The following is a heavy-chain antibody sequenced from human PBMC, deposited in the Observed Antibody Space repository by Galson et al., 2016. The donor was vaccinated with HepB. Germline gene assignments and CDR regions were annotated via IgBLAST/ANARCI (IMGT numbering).Heavy chain of an antibody. V-gene: IGHV3-23*01. D-gene: IGHD2-21*02. Sequence: SLRLSCAASGFIFSSYAMSWVRQAPGKGLEWVSSISGSGDSTSYAASVKGRFTVSRDNSKNTLYLQMNSLRAEDTAVYYCAKVTIPVEYCRGDCTGDFDYWGQGTLVTVSS. J-gene: IGHJ4*02. CDR3: AKVTIPVEYCRGDCTGDFDY. CDR2: ISGSGDST. CDR1: GFIFSSYA.